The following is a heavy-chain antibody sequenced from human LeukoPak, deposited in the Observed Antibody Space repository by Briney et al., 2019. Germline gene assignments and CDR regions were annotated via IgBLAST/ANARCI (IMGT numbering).Heavy chain of an antibody. CDR2: ISGSGGST. D-gene: IGHD2-2*01. J-gene: IGHJ6*02. V-gene: IGHV3-23*01. Sequence: PGGSLRLSCAASGFTFSSYAMSWVRQAPGKGLEWVSAISGSGGSTYYADSVKGRFTISRDNSKNTLCLQMNSLRAEDTAVYYCAKGSYCSSTSCPPSYYYYGMDVWGQGTTVTVSS. CDR3: AKGSYCSSTSCPPSYYYYGMDV. CDR1: GFTFSSYA.